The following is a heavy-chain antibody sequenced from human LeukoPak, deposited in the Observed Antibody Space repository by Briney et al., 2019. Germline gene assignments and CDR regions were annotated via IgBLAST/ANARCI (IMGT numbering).Heavy chain of an antibody. Sequence: SVKVSCKASGGTFSSYAISWVRQAPGQGLEWMGGIIPIFGTANYAQKFQGRVTITADESASTAYMELSSLRSEDAAVYYCARDPGGYSYGLRFDPWGQGTLVTVSS. CDR2: IIPIFGTA. V-gene: IGHV1-69*13. J-gene: IGHJ5*02. D-gene: IGHD5-18*01. CDR1: GGTFSSYA. CDR3: ARDPGGYSYGLRFDP.